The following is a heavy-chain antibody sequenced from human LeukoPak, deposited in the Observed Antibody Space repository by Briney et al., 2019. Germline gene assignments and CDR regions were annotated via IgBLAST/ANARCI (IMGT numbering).Heavy chain of an antibody. CDR3: ARPPPGEYYDSSGYKYYFDY. J-gene: IGHJ4*02. Sequence: PGGSLRLSCAASGFTFSSYWMSWVRQAPGKGLEWVANIKQDASEKYYVDSVKGRFTISRDNAKNSLYLQMNSLRAEDTAVYYCARPPPGEYYDSSGYKYYFDYWGQGTLVTVSS. CDR2: IKQDASEK. V-gene: IGHV3-7*01. CDR1: GFTFSSYW. D-gene: IGHD3-22*01.